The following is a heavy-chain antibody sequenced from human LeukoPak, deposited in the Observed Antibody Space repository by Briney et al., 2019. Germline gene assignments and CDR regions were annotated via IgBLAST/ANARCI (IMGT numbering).Heavy chain of an antibody. CDR1: GGSISSSSYY. V-gene: IGHV4-61*02. D-gene: IGHD5-12*01. CDR2: IYTSGST. Sequence: SETLSLTCTVSGGSISSSSYYWSWIRQPAGKGLEWIGRIYTSGSTNYNPSLKSRVTMSVDTSKNQFSLKLSSVTAADTAVYYCARDRESGYEGGYYYYMDVWGKGTTVTISS. J-gene: IGHJ6*03. CDR3: ARDRESGYEGGYYYYMDV.